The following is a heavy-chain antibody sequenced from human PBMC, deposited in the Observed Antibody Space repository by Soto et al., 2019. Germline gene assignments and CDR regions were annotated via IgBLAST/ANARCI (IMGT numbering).Heavy chain of an antibody. D-gene: IGHD3-10*01. J-gene: IGHJ6*03. CDR1: GGTFSSYT. Sequence: SVNVSCKASGGTFSSYTISWVRQAPGQGLEWMGRIIPILGIANYAQKFQGRVTITADKSTSTAYMELSSLRSEDTAVYYCARDRGKRVNGYMDVWGKGTTVTVSS. CDR3: ARDRGKRVNGYMDV. V-gene: IGHV1-69*04. CDR2: IIPILGIA.